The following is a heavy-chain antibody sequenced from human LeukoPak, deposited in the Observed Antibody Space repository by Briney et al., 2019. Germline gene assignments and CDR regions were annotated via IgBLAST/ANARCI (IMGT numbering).Heavy chain of an antibody. D-gene: IGHD3-10*01. CDR2: ISAYNGNT. J-gene: IGHJ4*02. V-gene: IGHV1-18*01. CDR3: ARFSPAFGELFGVPDY. Sequence: ASVKVSCKASGGTFGNYAIAWVRQAPGQGLEWMGWISAYNGNTNYAQKLQGRVTMTTDTSTSTAYMELRSLRSDDTAAYYCARFSPAFGELFGVPDYWGQGTLVTVSS. CDR1: GGTFGNYA.